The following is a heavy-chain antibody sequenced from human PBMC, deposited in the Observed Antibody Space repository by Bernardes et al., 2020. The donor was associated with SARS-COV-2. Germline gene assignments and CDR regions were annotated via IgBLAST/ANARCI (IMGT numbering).Heavy chain of an antibody. CDR1: GYTFTDYY. CDR3: ARAGYYRFDY. CDR2: IYPISADT. Sequence: ASVKVSCKASGYTFTDYYMRWVRQAPGQGLEWMGWIYPISADTNYAQNFQGRVTMTRDTSISTAYMELSRLTFDDTAVYYCARAGYYRFDYWGQGTLVTVSS. V-gene: IGHV1-2*02. J-gene: IGHJ4*02. D-gene: IGHD3-22*01.